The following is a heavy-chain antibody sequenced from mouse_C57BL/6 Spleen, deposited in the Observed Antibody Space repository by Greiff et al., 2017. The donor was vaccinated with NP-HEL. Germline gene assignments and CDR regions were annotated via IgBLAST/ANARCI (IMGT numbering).Heavy chain of an antibody. CDR1: GYTFTGYW. V-gene: IGHV1-7*01. J-gene: IGHJ1*03. Sequence: VQLQQSGAELVKPGASVKLSCKASGYTFTGYWMHWVKQRPGQGLEWIGYINPSSGYTNYKQKFKDKATLTVDKSSSTAYMQLSSLTYEDSAVYYGARDYDGGSYWYFDDWGKGTTVTVSS. CDR3: ARDYDGGSYWYFDD. CDR2: INPSSGYT. D-gene: IGHD2-4*01.